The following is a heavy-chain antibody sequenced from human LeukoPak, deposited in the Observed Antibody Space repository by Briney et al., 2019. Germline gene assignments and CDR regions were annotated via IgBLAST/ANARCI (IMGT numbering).Heavy chain of an antibody. CDR3: ARPMDYYGSWSYYS. V-gene: IGHV3-21*01. Sequence: GGSLRLSCAASGFTFSSYSMNRVRQAPGKGLEWVSSISSSSSYIYYADSVKGRFTISRDNAKNSLYLQMNSLRAEDTAVYYCARPMDYYGSWSYYSWGQGTLVTVSS. CDR2: ISSSSSYI. CDR1: GFTFSSYS. J-gene: IGHJ4*02. D-gene: IGHD3-10*01.